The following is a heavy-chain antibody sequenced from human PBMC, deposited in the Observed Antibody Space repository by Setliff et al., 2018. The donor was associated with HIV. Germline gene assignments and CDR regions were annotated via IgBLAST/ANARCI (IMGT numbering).Heavy chain of an antibody. CDR2: ISGYNGNT. CDR3: ATKVYCTNGVCLDAFDI. D-gene: IGHD2-8*01. CDR1: GYIFSNYG. J-gene: IGHJ3*02. Sequence: ASVKVSCKASGYIFSNYGITWVRQAPGQGLEWMGWISGYNGNTNYAQKLQGRVTITRDKSASTAYMELSRLRSDDTAVYYCATKVYCTNGVCLDAFDIWGQGTMVTVSS. V-gene: IGHV1-18*01.